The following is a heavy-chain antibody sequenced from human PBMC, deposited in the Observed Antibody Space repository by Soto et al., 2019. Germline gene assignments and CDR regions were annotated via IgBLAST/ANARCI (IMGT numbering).Heavy chain of an antibody. J-gene: IGHJ6*02. V-gene: IGHV4-31*03. D-gene: IGHD6-19*01. Sequence: SVPQSLTCTVSCGSSRSGGCYCSLIRQHPGKGLEWIGYIYYSGSTYYNPSLKSRVTISVDTSKNQFSLKLSSVTAADTAVYYCARGRYSSGWYSGHYGMDVWGQGTTVTVSS. CDR1: CGSSRSGGCY. CDR2: IYYSGST. CDR3: ARGRYSSGWYSGHYGMDV.